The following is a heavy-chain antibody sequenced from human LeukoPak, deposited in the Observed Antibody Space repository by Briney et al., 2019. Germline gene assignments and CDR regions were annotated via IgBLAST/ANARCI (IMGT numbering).Heavy chain of an antibody. D-gene: IGHD3-22*01. CDR3: ARDGGYYYDSSGYEEDAFDI. V-gene: IGHV1-69*13. CDR2: IIPIFGTA. CDR1: GGTFSSYA. J-gene: IGHJ3*02. Sequence: SVTVSCKASGGTFSSYAISWVRQAPGQGLEWMGGIIPIFGTANYAQKFQGRVTITADESTSTAYMELSSLRSEDTAVYYCARDGGYYYDSSGYEEDAFDIWGQGTMVTVSS.